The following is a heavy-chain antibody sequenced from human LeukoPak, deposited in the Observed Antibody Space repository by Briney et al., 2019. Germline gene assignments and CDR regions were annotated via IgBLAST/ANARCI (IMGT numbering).Heavy chain of an antibody. Sequence: GESLKISCKGSGYSFTTYWIGWVRQMPGKGLEWMGIIYPGDSDTSYSPSFQRQVTISVDKSISTAYLQWSSLKASDTAMYYCPRSGYCSGGTCYSELDYWGQGTPVTVSS. J-gene: IGHJ4*02. D-gene: IGHD2-15*01. V-gene: IGHV5-51*01. CDR1: GYSFTTYW. CDR2: IYPGDSDT. CDR3: PRSGYCSGGTCYSELDY.